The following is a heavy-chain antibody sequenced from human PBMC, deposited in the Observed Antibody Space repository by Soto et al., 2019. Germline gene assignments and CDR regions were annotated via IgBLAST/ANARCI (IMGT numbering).Heavy chain of an antibody. CDR2: INAGNGNT. D-gene: IGHD3-3*01. CDR3: SRERFWSGFHLDYYYYGMDV. J-gene: IGHJ6*02. V-gene: IGHV1-3*01. CDR1: GYTFTSYA. Sequence: EASVKVSCKASGYTFTSYAMHWVRQAPGQRLEWMGWINAGNGNTKYSQKFQGRVTITRDTSASTAYMELSSLRSEDTAVYYCSRERFWSGFHLDYYYYGMDVWGQGTTVTVSS.